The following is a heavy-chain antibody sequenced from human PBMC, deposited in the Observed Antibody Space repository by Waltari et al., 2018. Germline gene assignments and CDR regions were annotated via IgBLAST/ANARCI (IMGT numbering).Heavy chain of an antibody. CDR1: GGSISSYY. CDR3: ARDINPPHIAANHWYFDL. V-gene: IGHV4-4*07. CDR2: IYTSGST. J-gene: IGHJ2*01. Sequence: QVQLQESGPGLVKPSETLSLTCTVSGGSISSYYWSWIRQPAGKGLEWIGRIYTSGSTNYNPSLKSRVTMSVDTSKNQFSLKLSSVTAADTAVYYCARDINPPHIAANHWYFDLWGRGTLVTVSS. D-gene: IGHD6-6*01.